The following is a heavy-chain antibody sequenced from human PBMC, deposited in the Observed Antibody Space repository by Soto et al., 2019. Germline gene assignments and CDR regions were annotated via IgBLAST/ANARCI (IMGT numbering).Heavy chain of an antibody. CDR2: INPYNANT. D-gene: IGHD3-16*01. CDR3: ARDRVEGIWGSAFDI. Sequence: QVQLVQSGTEVKKPGASVKVSCKTPGYTFTNHGITWVRQAPGQGLEWMGWINPYNANTNYAQKLQGRVTMTTDTATATAYIDLRSQTSDDTGVYYCARDRVEGIWGSAFDIWGQGIVVTVS. J-gene: IGHJ3*02. CDR1: GYTFTNHG. V-gene: IGHV1-18*04.